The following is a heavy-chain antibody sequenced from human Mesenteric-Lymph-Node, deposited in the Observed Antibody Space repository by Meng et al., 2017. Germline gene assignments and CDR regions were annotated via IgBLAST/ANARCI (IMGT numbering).Heavy chain of an antibody. CDR1: GFTVSSNE. Sequence: GESLKISCAASGFTVSSNEMSWVRQAPGKDLEGGSSISGDSTYYADSGKGRFTIPRDNSKNTLYLQMNSLRAEDTAVYYCAKDPGIAVAGGHWGQRTLVTVSS. CDR2: ISGDST. V-gene: IGHV3-38-3*01. CDR3: AKDPGIAVAGGH. J-gene: IGHJ1*01. D-gene: IGHD6-19*01.